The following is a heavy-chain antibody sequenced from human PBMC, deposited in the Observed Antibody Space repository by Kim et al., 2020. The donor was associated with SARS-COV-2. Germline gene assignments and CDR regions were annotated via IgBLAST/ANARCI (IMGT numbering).Heavy chain of an antibody. CDR1: GFTVSSNY. D-gene: IGHD4-17*01. J-gene: IGHJ6*02. V-gene: IGHV3-66*01. CDR3: ARAPHIYGDYVDYYGMDV. CDR2: IYSGGST. Sequence: GGSLRLSCAASGFTVSSNYMSWVRQAPGKGLEWVSVIYSGGSTYYADSVKGRFTISRDNSKNTLYLQMNSLRAEDTAVYYCARAPHIYGDYVDYYGMDVWGQGTTVTVSS.